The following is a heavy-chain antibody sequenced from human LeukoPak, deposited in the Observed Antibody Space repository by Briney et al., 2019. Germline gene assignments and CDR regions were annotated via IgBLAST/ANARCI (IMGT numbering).Heavy chain of an antibody. CDR1: GGSFSSGGYY. Sequence: PSETLSLTCTVSGGSFSSGGYYWSWIRQHPGKGLEWIGYIYYSGSTYYNPSLKSRVTISVDTSKNQFSLKLSSVTAADTAVYYCARLRGRSGSPYYFDYWGQGTLVTVSS. J-gene: IGHJ4*02. CDR2: IYYSGST. V-gene: IGHV4-31*03. D-gene: IGHD3-16*01. CDR3: ARLRGRSGSPYYFDY.